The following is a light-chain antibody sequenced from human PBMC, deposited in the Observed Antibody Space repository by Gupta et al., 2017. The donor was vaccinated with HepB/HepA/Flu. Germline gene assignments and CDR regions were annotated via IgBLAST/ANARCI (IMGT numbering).Light chain of an antibody. CDR2: EDS. CDR1: NIGSKS. Sequence: YVLPQPPSVSVAPGKTARITCGGNNIGSKSVHWYQQKPGQAPVLVVYEDSDRPSGIPERFSGSNSGNTATLTISRVGAEDEADYYCAAWDSSRGHVVVGGGTKLTVL. CDR3: AAWDSSRGHVV. V-gene: IGLV3-21*03. J-gene: IGLJ2*01.